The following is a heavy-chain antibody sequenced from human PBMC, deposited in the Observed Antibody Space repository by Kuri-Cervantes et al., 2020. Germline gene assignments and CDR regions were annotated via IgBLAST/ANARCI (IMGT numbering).Heavy chain of an antibody. CDR3: VRHVDGYSPGYYMDV. D-gene: IGHD5-24*01. CDR1: GGSFSGYY. J-gene: IGHJ6*03. Sequence: SQTLSLTCAVYGGSFSGYYWSWIRQPPGKGLEFVGSTYYKGATFYNPSLKSRLTISIDASKNQFSLNLNSVTATDTAVYYCVRHVDGYSPGYYMDVWGKGTTVTVSS. V-gene: IGHV4-34*01. CDR2: TYYKGAT.